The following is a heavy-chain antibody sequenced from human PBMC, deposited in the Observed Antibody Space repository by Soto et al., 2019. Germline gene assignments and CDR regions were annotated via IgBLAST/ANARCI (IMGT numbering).Heavy chain of an antibody. CDR1: GFRFSDYY. V-gene: IGHV3-11*01. CDR2: VISEGRTD. CDR3: AGVPSGHDCPVYGYSDL. Sequence: QVQLVESGGGLVKPGGSQRVSCAAPGFRFSDYYMGWIRQAPGKGLEWLAYVISEGRTDFVADSVKGRFTSSRDNAQNSLHLQMNSLGVEDTAVYYCAGVPSGHDCPVYGYSDLWGQGTLVTVSS. J-gene: IGHJ5*02. D-gene: IGHD5-12*01.